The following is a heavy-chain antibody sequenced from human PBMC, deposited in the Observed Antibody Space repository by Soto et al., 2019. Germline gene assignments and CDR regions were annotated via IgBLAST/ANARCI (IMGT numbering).Heavy chain of an antibody. V-gene: IGHV3-23*01. CDR1: GFTFATYA. Sequence: EVQLLESGGGLVQPGGSLRPSCAAPGFTFATYALSWVPQPPGKGLEWVSGVLGGGGSTFYADSVKGRFTISRDNSKNTLYVQMNSLRAEDTAIYYCARKGPPRDAFDIWGQGTMVTVSS. CDR2: VLGGGGST. CDR3: ARKGPPRDAFDI. J-gene: IGHJ3*02.